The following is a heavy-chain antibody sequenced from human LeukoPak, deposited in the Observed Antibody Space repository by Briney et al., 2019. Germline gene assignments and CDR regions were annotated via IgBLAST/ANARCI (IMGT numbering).Heavy chain of an antibody. J-gene: IGHJ4*02. Sequence: GGSLSLSCTTSGFSFGDYAMSWVRQAPGKGLEWIGFSRSKAFGETTEYAASVKGRFSISRDASKSIAYLQMNSLKTEDTAVYYCTRSYYDNTNYARYFDYWGQGTPLTVSS. CDR2: SRSKAFGETT. CDR1: GFSFGDYA. V-gene: IGHV3-49*04. D-gene: IGHD3-22*01. CDR3: TRSYYDNTNYARYFDY.